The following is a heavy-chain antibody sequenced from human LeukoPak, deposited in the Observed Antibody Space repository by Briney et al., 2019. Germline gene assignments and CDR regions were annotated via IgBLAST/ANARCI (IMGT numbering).Heavy chain of an antibody. Sequence: SGGSLRLSCAASGFTFSSYGMHWVRQAPGKGLEWVAVIWYDGSNKYYADSVKGRFTISRDNSKNTLYLQMNSRRAEDTAVYYCARAGYYDSSGYYYFDYWGQGTLVTVSS. J-gene: IGHJ4*02. CDR1: GFTFSSYG. CDR3: ARAGYYDSSGYYYFDY. D-gene: IGHD3-22*01. CDR2: IWYDGSNK. V-gene: IGHV3-33*01.